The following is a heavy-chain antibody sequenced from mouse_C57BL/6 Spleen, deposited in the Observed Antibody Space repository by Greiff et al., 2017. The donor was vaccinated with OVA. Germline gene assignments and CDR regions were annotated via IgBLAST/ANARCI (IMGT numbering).Heavy chain of an antibody. Sequence: VQLQQSGPELVKPGASVKMSCKASGYTFTDYNMHWVKQSHGKSLEWIGYINPNNGGTSYNQKFKGKATLAVNKSSSTAYMELRSLTSEDSAVYYCQFITSSWYFDVWGTGTTVTVSS. CDR2: INPNNGGT. D-gene: IGHD1-1*01. CDR3: QFITSSWYFDV. J-gene: IGHJ1*03. CDR1: GYTFTDYN. V-gene: IGHV1-22*01.